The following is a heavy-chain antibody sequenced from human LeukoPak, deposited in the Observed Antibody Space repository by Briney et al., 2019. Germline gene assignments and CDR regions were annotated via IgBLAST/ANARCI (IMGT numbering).Heavy chain of an antibody. V-gene: IGHV4-59*01. Sequence: PSETLSLTCTVSGDSITSYYWSWIRQPPGKGLEWIGYIYYSGSTNYNPSLKSRVTISLDTSKSQFSLKLRSVTAGDTGVYYCARTEYYFDYWGQGNLVRVSS. CDR3: ARTEYYFDY. J-gene: IGHJ4*02. D-gene: IGHD3-10*01. CDR1: GDSITSYY. CDR2: IYYSGST.